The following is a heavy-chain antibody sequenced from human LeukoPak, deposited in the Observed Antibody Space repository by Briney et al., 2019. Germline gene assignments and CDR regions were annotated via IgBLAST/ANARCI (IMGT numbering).Heavy chain of an antibody. CDR3: ARDPINIATAANGFDY. CDR1: GGSISSYY. D-gene: IGHD6-13*01. J-gene: IGHJ4*02. Sequence: ASETLSLTCTVSGGSISSYYWSWIRQPPGKGLEWIGYIYYSGSTNYNPSLKSRVTISVDTSKNQFSLKLTSVTAADTALYYCARDPINIATAANGFDYWGQGTLVTVSS. V-gene: IGHV4-59*01. CDR2: IYYSGST.